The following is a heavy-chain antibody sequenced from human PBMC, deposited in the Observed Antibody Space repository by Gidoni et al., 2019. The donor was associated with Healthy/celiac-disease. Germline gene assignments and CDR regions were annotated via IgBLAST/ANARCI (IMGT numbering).Heavy chain of an antibody. CDR2: IYSGGST. V-gene: IGHV3-66*01. CDR3: ARDGTTVTQPPNWYFDL. Sequence: EVQLVESGGGLVQPGGSLRLSCAASGFTVSSNYMSWVRQAPGKGLEWVSVIYSGGSTYYADSVKGRFTISRDNSKNTLYLQMNSLRAEDTAVYYCARDGTTVTQPPNWYFDLWGRGTLVTVSS. D-gene: IGHD4-17*01. CDR1: GFTVSSNY. J-gene: IGHJ2*01.